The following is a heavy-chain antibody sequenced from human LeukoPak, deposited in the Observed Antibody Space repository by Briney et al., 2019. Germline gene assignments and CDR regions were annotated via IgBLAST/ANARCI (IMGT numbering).Heavy chain of an antibody. CDR3: TRELPREVTLDY. CDR1: GFTSISYG. V-gene: IGHV3-74*01. CDR2: INTDGSST. D-gene: IGHD2-21*02. Sequence: GGSLRLSCAASGFTSISYGMQWVRQAPGKGLVWVSRINTDGSSTSYADSVKGRFTVSRDNAKNTVYLQVNSLRAEDTAVYFCTRELPREVTLDYWGQGTLLSFSS. J-gene: IGHJ4*01.